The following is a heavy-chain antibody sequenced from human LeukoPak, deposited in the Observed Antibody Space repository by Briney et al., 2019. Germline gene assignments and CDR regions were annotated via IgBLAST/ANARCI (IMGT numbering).Heavy chain of an antibody. J-gene: IGHJ6*04. CDR1: GFTVSSNY. CDR2: IYSGGST. CDR3: AKEGDCSTTSCLTGGLDV. D-gene: IGHD2-2*01. V-gene: IGHV3-53*01. Sequence: GGSLRLSCAASGFTVSSNYMSWVRQAPGKGLEWVSVIYSGGSTYYADSVKGRFTISRDNSKNTLYLQMNSLRDEDTAVYYCAKEGDCSTTSCLTGGLDVWGKGTTVTVSS.